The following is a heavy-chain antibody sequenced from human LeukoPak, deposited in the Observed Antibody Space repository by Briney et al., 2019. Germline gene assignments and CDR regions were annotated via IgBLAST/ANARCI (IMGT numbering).Heavy chain of an antibody. CDR2: IKEDGSEK. CDR1: GFTFSSYW. V-gene: IGHV3-7*01. D-gene: IGHD7-27*01. CDR3: ARDMGIIPYYYYYMDV. Sequence: GGSLRLSCAASGFTFSSYWLSWVRQAPGKGLGWVANIKEDGSEKYYVDSVKGRFTISRDNAKNSLYLQMNSLRAEDTAVYYCARDMGIIPYYYYYMDVWGKGTTVTVSS. J-gene: IGHJ6*03.